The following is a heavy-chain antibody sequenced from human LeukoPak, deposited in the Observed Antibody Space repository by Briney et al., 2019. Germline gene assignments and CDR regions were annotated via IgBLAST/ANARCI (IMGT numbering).Heavy chain of an antibody. Sequence: SETLSLTCTVSGGSIISYYWSWIRQPPGKGLEWVGQIYYSGSTYYNPSLKSRVTISVDTSKNQFSLKLSSVTAADTAVYYCAGPYYYDSSIGYWGQGTLVTVSS. CDR1: GGSIISYY. D-gene: IGHD3-22*01. J-gene: IGHJ4*02. CDR3: AGPYYYDSSIGY. V-gene: IGHV4-59*12. CDR2: IYYSGST.